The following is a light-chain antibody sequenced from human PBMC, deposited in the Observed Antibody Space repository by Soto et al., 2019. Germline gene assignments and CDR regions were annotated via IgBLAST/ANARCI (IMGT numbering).Light chain of an antibody. CDR2: AVN. J-gene: IGLJ2*01. V-gene: IGLV2-8*01. CDR1: SFDVEDRY. CDR3: SSYAGPNFVV. Sequence: QSALTQPPSASGSPGQSVTISCSGTSFDVEDRYISWYQQRPGQAPKLMIYAVNQRPSGVPDRFSGSRSGNTASLIVSGLQSEDEADYYCSSYAGPNFVVFGGGTKVTVL.